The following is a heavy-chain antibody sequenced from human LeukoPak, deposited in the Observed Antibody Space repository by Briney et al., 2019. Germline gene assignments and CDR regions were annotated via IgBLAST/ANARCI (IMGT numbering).Heavy chain of an antibody. Sequence: ASVKVSCKVSGYTLTELSMHWVRQAPGKGLEWMGGFDPEDGETIYAQKFQGRVTMTEDTSIDTAYMELSSLRSEDTAVYYCATVSSICSSTSCYQGRFDYWGQGTLVTVSS. D-gene: IGHD2-2*01. J-gene: IGHJ4*02. CDR3: ATVSSICSSTSCYQGRFDY. CDR2: FDPEDGET. CDR1: GYTLTELS. V-gene: IGHV1-24*01.